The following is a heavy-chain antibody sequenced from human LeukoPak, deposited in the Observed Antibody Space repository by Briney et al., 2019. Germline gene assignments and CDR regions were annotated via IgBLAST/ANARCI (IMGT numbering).Heavy chain of an antibody. CDR2: IYYSGST. CDR1: GGSISSYY. D-gene: IGHD5-18*01. Sequence: SETLSLTCTVSGGSISSYYWSWIRQPPGKGLERIGYIYYSGSTNYNPSLKSRVTISVDMSKNQFSLKLSSVTAADTAVYYCAGYSYGYVKGRWNYWGQGTLVTVSS. J-gene: IGHJ4*02. V-gene: IGHV4-59*01. CDR3: AGYSYGYVKGRWNY.